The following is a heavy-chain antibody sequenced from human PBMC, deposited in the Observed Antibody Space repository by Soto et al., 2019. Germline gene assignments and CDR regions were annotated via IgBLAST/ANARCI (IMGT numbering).Heavy chain of an antibody. J-gene: IGHJ5*02. CDR1: GGTSSNYV. CDR2: INAGNGNT. V-gene: IGHV1-3*01. Sequence: ASVKVSCKASGGTSSNYVISWVRQAPGQRLEWMGWINAGNGNTKYSQKFQGRVTITRDTSASTAYMELSSLRSEDTAVYYCARGVAGPLNWFDPWGQGTLVTVAS. CDR3: ARGVAGPLNWFDP. D-gene: IGHD6-19*01.